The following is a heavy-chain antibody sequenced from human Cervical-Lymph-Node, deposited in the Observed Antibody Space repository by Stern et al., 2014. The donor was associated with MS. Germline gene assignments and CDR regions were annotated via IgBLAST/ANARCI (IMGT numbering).Heavy chain of an antibody. J-gene: IGHJ5*02. CDR2: TIPIFGIA. Sequence: VQLVQSGAEVKKPGSSVKVSCKASGGTFSSYAISWVRQAPGQGLEWMGGTIPIFGIANYAQKFQGRGTITADKSTSPAYMELSSLRSEDTAVYYCAGQIVVVPAAIEYNWFDPWGQGTLVTVSS. V-gene: IGHV1-69*17. CDR3: AGQIVVVPAAIEYNWFDP. CDR1: GGTFSSYA. D-gene: IGHD2-2*01.